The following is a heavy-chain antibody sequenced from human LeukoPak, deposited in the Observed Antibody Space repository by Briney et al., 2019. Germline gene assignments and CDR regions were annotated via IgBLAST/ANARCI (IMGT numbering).Heavy chain of an antibody. J-gene: IGHJ4*02. CDR1: GFTFNSYW. CDR2: IQQDGSEK. CDR3: AREADYYDSSGYYSHFDY. Sequence: GGSLRLSCAASGFTFNSYWMNWVRQAPGKGLEWVANIQQDGSEKYFVDSVKGRFTISRDNSKNTLYLQMNSLRAEDTAVYYCAREADYYDSSGYYSHFDYWGQGTLVTVSS. V-gene: IGHV3-7*01. D-gene: IGHD3-22*01.